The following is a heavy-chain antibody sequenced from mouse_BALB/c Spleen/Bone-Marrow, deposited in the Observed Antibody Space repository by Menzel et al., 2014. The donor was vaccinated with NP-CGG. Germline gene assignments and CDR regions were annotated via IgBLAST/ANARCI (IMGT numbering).Heavy chain of an antibody. CDR1: GFTFTSYG. Sequence: EVMLVESGGDLVKPGGSLKLSCAASGFTFTSYGMSWVRQTPDKRLEWVATISSGGSYTYYPDSVKGRFTISRDNAKNPLYLQMSSLKSEDTAMYYCARLGRDYFDYWGQGTTLTVSS. J-gene: IGHJ2*01. V-gene: IGHV5-6*01. D-gene: IGHD4-1*01. CDR2: ISSGGSYT. CDR3: ARLGRDYFDY.